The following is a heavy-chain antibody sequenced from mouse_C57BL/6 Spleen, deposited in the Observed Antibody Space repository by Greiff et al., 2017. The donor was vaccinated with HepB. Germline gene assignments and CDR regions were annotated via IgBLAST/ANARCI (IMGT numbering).Heavy chain of an antibody. V-gene: IGHV1-5*01. CDR2: IYPGNSDT. CDR1: GYTFTSYW. Sequence: VQLQQSGTVLARPGASVKMSCKTSGYTFTSYWMHWVKQRPGQGLEWIGAIYPGNSDTSYNQKFKGKAKLTAVTSASTAYMELSSLTNEDSAVYYCTRERLGSYYFDYWGQGTTLTVSS. CDR3: TRERLGSYYFDY. J-gene: IGHJ2*01.